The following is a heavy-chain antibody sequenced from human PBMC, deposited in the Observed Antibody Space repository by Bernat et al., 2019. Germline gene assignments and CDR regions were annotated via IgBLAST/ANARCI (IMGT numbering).Heavy chain of an antibody. Sequence: QLQLQESGPGLVKPSETLSLTCTVSGGSISSSSYYWGWIRQPPGKGLEWIGSIYYSGSTYYNPSLKSRVTISVDTSKNQFSLMLGSVTAADTAVYYCARLSEYSSGWFYFDYWGQGTLVTVSS. V-gene: IGHV4-39*01. CDR3: ARLSEYSSGWFYFDY. CDR2: IYYSGST. J-gene: IGHJ4*02. D-gene: IGHD6-19*01. CDR1: GGSISSSSYY.